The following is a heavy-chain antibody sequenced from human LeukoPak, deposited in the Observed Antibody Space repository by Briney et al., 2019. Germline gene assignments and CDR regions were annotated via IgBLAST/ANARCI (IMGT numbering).Heavy chain of an antibody. Sequence: PSETRSLTCTVSAGSISSSSYYWGWIRQPPGKGLEWIGSIYYSGSTYYNPSLKSRVTISVDTSKNQFSLKLSSVTAADTAVYYCARHSDPNIVVVPAAIDYWGQGTLVTVSS. CDR2: IYYSGST. D-gene: IGHD2-2*01. CDR1: AGSISSSSYY. CDR3: ARHSDPNIVVVPAAIDY. J-gene: IGHJ4*02. V-gene: IGHV4-39*01.